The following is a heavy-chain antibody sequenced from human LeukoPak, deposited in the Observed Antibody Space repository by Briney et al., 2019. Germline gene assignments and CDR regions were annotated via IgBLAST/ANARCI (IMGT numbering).Heavy chain of an antibody. CDR2: IYTSGST. CDR1: GGSISSYY. J-gene: IGHJ4*02. D-gene: IGHD3-10*01. CDR3: ARMKNTMVRGVIIDY. V-gene: IGHV4-4*07. Sequence: PSETLSLTRTVSGGSISSYYWSWIRQPAGKGLEWIGRIYTSGSTNYNPSLKSRVTMSVDTSKNQFSLKLSSVTAADTAVYYCARMKNTMVRGVIIDYWGQGTLVTVSS.